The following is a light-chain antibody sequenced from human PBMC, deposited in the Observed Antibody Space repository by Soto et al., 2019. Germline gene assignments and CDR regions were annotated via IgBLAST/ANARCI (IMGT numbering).Light chain of an antibody. Sequence: QSVLTQPPSASGTPGQRVTISCSGSSSNIGVNYVYWYQQLPGTAPKLLIYTNNQRPSGVPDRFSGSKSSTSASLAISGLRSEDEADYHCATWDDSLSGVVFGGGTKLTVL. CDR1: SSNIGVNY. V-gene: IGLV1-47*01. J-gene: IGLJ2*01. CDR3: ATWDDSLSGVV. CDR2: TNN.